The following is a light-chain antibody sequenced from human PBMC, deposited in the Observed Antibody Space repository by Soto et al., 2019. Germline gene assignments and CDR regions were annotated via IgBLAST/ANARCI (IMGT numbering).Light chain of an antibody. V-gene: IGLV2-11*01. J-gene: IGLJ2*01. CDR1: SSDVGGYHY. Sequence: QSALTQPRSVSGSRGQSVTLSCTGTSSDVGGYHYVSWYQHHPGKAPKIIIFDVNKRPSGVPDRFSGSKPGNTASLTISGLQTEDEADYYCCSYAGSYTLVFGGGTK. CDR2: DVN. CDR3: CSYAGSYTLV.